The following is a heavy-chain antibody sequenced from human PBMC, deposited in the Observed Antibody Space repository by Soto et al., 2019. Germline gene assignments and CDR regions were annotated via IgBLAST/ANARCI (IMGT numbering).Heavy chain of an antibody. CDR3: AGKLHRPPHGDYYYYYMDV. CDR2: IYSGGST. CDR1: GFTVSSNY. Sequence: GGSLRLSCAASGFTVSSNYMSWVRQAPGKGLEWVSVIYSGGSTYYADSVKGRFTISRDNSKNTLYLQMNSLRAEDTAVYYGAGKLHRPPHGDYYYYYMDVWGKGTTVTVSS. J-gene: IGHJ6*03. V-gene: IGHV3-66*01. D-gene: IGHD1-7*01.